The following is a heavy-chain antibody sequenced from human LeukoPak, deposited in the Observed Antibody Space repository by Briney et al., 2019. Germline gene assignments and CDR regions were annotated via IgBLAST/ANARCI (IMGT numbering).Heavy chain of an antibody. CDR3: ARIGLVRGVISNWFDP. CDR1: GGSISSYY. V-gene: IGHV4-59*12. CDR2: IYYSGNT. D-gene: IGHD3-10*01. Sequence: SETLSLTCTVSGGSISSYYWSWIRQPPGKGLEWIGHIYYSGNTNYNPSLKSRVTIPVDTSKNQFSLKLSSVTAADTAVYYCARIGLVRGVISNWFDPWGQGTLVTVSS. J-gene: IGHJ5*02.